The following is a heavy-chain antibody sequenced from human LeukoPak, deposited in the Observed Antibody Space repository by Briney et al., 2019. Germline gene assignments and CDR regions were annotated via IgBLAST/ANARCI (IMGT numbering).Heavy chain of an antibody. V-gene: IGHV1-3*01. Sequence: ASVKVSCKASGYTFTSYAMHWVRQAPGQRLEWMGWINAGNGNTKYSQKFQGRVTITRDTSASTAYMELSSLRSEDTAVYYCARDLEYNHYDYVRGSFLYWGQGTLVTVSS. CDR3: ARDLEYNHYDYVRGSFLY. J-gene: IGHJ4*02. CDR2: INAGNGNT. CDR1: GYTFTSYA. D-gene: IGHD3-16*01.